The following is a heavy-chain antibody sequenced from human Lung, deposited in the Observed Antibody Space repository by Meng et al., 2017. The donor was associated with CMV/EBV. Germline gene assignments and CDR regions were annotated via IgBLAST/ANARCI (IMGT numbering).Heavy chain of an antibody. CDR1: GDIVSSNSAD. D-gene: IGHD4-23*01. CDR3: ARGINGGCGD. CDR2: TYYRSKWYH. Sequence: QGQLHQSGPGLVKPSQTLSLTCAFSGDIVSSNSADWHGIRQSPSRGLEWLGRTYYRSKWYHEYAVSVKSRITISPDTPKNQFSLQLNSMTPEDTAVYYCARGINGGCGDWGQGTLVTVSS. V-gene: IGHV6-1*01. J-gene: IGHJ4*02.